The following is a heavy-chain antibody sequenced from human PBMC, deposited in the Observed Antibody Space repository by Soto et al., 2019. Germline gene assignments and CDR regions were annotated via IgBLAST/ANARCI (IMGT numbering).Heavy chain of an antibody. J-gene: IGHJ6*02. Sequence: GASVKVSCKASGYTFSNSGMSWVRQAPGQRLEWMGWINAGNGNTKYSQKFQGRVTITRDTSASTAYMELSSLRSEDTAVYYCASSYSNYALIDYYYYGMDVWGQGTTVTVSS. CDR3: ASSYSNYALIDYYYYGMDV. D-gene: IGHD4-4*01. CDR1: GYTFSNSG. V-gene: IGHV1-3*01. CDR2: INAGNGNT.